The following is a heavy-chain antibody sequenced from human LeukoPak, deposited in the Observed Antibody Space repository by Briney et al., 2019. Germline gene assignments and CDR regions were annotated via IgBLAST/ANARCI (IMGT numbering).Heavy chain of an antibody. CDR2: INWQGGST. Sequence: PGGSLRLSCAASGFTFDDYGMSWVRQAPGKGLEWVSGINWQGGSTGYADSVKGRFTISRDNAKNSLYLQMNSLRAEDTALYHCASSCSSTSCYGRDVWGKGTSVTVSS. CDR3: ASSCSSTSCYGRDV. V-gene: IGHV3-20*01. J-gene: IGHJ6*04. D-gene: IGHD2-2*01. CDR1: GFTFDDYG.